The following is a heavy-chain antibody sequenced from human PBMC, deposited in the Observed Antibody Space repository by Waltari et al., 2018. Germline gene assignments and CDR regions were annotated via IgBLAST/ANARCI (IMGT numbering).Heavy chain of an antibody. CDR3: AKGHSGSPTIFGVIYYGLEV. CDR1: GSTFSSYA. D-gene: IGHD3-3*01. J-gene: IGHJ6*02. Sequence: EVHLLESGGDLVQPGGSLRLSCVASGSTFSSYALTWVRQAPGKGLEWVSGISGDSVSTYYADSVRGRFTMFRDNSKETVYLQMANLRGEDSGLYVCAKGHSGSPTIFGVIYYGLEVWGQGTTVTVSS. CDR2: ISGDSVST. V-gene: IGHV3-23*01.